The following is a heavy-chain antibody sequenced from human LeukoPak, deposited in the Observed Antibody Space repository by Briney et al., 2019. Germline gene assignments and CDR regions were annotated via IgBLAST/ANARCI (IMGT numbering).Heavy chain of an antibody. Sequence: GGSLRLSCAASGFTFSRYAMHWVRQAPGKGLEWVAVISYDGRNKYNTDSVKGRFTISRDNSKNTLYLQMNSLRAEDTAVYYCARDWDYYEGHAFDIWGQGTMVTVSS. J-gene: IGHJ3*02. CDR2: ISYDGRNK. CDR1: GFTFSRYA. V-gene: IGHV3-30*04. CDR3: ARDWDYYEGHAFDI. D-gene: IGHD3-22*01.